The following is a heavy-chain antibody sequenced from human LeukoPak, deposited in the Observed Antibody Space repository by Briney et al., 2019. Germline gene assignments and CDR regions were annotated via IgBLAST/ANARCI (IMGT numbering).Heavy chain of an antibody. J-gene: IGHJ4*02. CDR1: GFTLSIYA. CDR3: ARDRPNYYGSDGHYYRRDGDY. V-gene: IGHV3-23*01. Sequence: GGSLRLSCAASGFTLSIYAMSWVRQAPGKGLQWVSSITSRGESTWYVDSVKGRFTITRDNSENTLYLQMHSLRAEDTAVYYCARDRPNYYGSDGHYYRRDGDYWGRGTLVSVSS. D-gene: IGHD3-22*01. CDR2: ITSRGEST.